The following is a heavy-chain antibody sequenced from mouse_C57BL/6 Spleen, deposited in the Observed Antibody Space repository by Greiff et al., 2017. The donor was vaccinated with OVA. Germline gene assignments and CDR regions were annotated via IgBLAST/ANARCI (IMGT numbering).Heavy chain of an antibody. D-gene: IGHD2-5*01. V-gene: IGHV6-3*01. CDR1: GFTFSNYW. CDR2: IRLKSDNYAT. Sequence: EVQRVESGGGLVQPGGSMKLSCVASGFTFSNYWMNWVRQSPEKGLEWVAQIRLKSDNYATHYAESVKGRFTISRDDSKSSVYLQMNNLRAEDTGIYYCTRAYYSNYSWFAYWGQGTLVTVSA. J-gene: IGHJ3*01. CDR3: TRAYYSNYSWFAY.